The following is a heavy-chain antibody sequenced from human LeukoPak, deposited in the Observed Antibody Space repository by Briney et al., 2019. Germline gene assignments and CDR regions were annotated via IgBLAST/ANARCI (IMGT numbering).Heavy chain of an antibody. J-gene: IGHJ4*02. V-gene: IGHV3-11*04. CDR3: ARADYYDSSGPPMI. CDR1: GFTFSDYY. D-gene: IGHD3-22*01. Sequence: PGGSLRLSCAASGFTFSDYYMSWIRQAPGKGLEWVSYISSSGSTIYYADSVKGRFTISRDNSKNTLYLQMNSLRAEDTAVYYCARADYYDSSGPPMIWGQGTLVTVSS. CDR2: ISSSGSTI.